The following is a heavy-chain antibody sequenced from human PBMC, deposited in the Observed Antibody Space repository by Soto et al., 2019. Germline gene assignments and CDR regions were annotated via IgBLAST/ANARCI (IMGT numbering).Heavy chain of an antibody. CDR1: GFSLSTSGVG. V-gene: IGHV2-5*02. CDR3: AHTGLFEVYYGMDV. D-gene: IGHD3-10*02. Sequence: QITLKESGPTLVKPTQTLTLTCTFSGFSLSTSGVGVGWIRQPPGKALEWLALIYWDDDKRYSPSLKSRLTLTKDTSKNQVVLTMTHMDPVDTATYYCAHTGLFEVYYGMDVWGQGTTVTVSS. CDR2: IYWDDDK. J-gene: IGHJ6*02.